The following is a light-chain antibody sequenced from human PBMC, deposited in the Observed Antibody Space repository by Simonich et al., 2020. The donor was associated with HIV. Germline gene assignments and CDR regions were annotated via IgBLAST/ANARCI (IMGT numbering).Light chain of an antibody. CDR2: WAS. CDR1: QSVLYSSNNKNY. CDR3: QQYYSTPGT. J-gene: IGKJ1*01. V-gene: IGKV4-1*01. Sequence: DIVMTQSPDSLAVSLGERATIHSKSSQSVLYSSNNKNYLAWYQQNPGQPPKLLIYWASTREYGVPDRFSGSGSGTDFTLTISSLQAEDVAVYFCQQYYSTPGTFGQGTKVEIK.